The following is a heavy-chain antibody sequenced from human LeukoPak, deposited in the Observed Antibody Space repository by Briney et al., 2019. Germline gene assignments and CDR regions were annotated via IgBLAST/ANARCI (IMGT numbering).Heavy chain of an antibody. D-gene: IGHD6-13*01. J-gene: IGHJ2*01. Sequence: GESLKISCKGSGYSFTSYWIGWVRQMPGKGLEWMGIIYPGDSDTRYSPSFQGQVTISADKSVSTAHLQWSSLKASDTAMYYCARLFGGYSSSWYFDLWGRGTLVTVSS. CDR1: GYSFTSYW. CDR3: ARLFGGYSSSWYFDL. V-gene: IGHV5-51*01. CDR2: IYPGDSDT.